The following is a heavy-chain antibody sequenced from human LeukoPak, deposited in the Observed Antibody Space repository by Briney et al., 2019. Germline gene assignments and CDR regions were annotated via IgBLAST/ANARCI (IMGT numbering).Heavy chain of an antibody. J-gene: IGHJ4*02. CDR1: GFTFSDHY. D-gene: IGHD4-17*01. Sequence: GGSLRLSCAASGFTFSDHYVDWVRQAPGKGLEWVGRSRNKPNSYTTLYAASVKGRFTISRDDSKNSVYLQMSSLKTEDAAVYYCTRDLLMTTVDYWGQGTLVTVSS. CDR3: TRDLLMTTVDY. V-gene: IGHV3-72*01. CDR2: SRNKPNSYTT.